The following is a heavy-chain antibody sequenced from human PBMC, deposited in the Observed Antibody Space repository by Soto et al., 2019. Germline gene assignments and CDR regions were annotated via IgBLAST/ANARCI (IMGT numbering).Heavy chain of an antibody. V-gene: IGHV3-7*01. D-gene: IGHD3-3*01. Sequence: PGGSLRLSCATSGFTFSSHWMNWVRQAPGKGLEWVANIKQDGTEEYYVDSVKGRYTISRDNAKNSLYLQMNSLRAEDTAVYYCARGKYYDFWSAYYKFFPFGYWGRGTLVTVSS. J-gene: IGHJ4*02. CDR1: GFTFSSHW. CDR3: ARGKYYDFWSAYYKFFPFGY. CDR2: IKQDGTEE.